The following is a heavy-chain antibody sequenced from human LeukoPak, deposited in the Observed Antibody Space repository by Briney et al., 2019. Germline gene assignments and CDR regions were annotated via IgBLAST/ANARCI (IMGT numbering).Heavy chain of an antibody. CDR3: ARGRTRYSSSWWGVDY. V-gene: IGHV1-18*01. CDR1: GYTFTSYG. D-gene: IGHD6-13*01. Sequence: ASVKVSCKASGYTFTSYGISWVRQAPGQGLEWMGWISAYNGNTNYAQKLQGRVTMTTDTSTSTAYMELRSLRSEDTAVYYCARGRTRYSSSWWGVDYWGQGTLVTVSS. CDR2: ISAYNGNT. J-gene: IGHJ4*02.